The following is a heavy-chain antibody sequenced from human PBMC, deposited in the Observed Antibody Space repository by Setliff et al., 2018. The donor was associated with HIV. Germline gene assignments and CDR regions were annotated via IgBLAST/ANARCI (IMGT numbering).Heavy chain of an antibody. D-gene: IGHD3-3*01. CDR1: GFTFRNAW. CDR2: IKSKSDGGAT. CDR3: VTDRTIFGLVTEYYFDP. J-gene: IGHJ4*02. Sequence: GSLRLSCAASGFTFRNAWMNWVRQAPGKGLEWLGLIKSKSDGGATDYPASVKGRFTISRDDSKNTLYLQINSLKIEDTAVYYCVTDRTIFGLVTEYYFDPWGQGTLVTVSS. V-gene: IGHV3-15*01.